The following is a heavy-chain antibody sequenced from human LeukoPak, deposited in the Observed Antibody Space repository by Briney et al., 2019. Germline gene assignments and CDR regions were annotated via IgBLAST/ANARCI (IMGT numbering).Heavy chain of an antibody. CDR1: GYTFTSYG. CDR2: ISAYNGNT. J-gene: IGHJ6*03. CDR3: ARDPAAMVTYYYYYMDV. Sequence: ASVKVSCKASGYTFTSYGISWVRQAPGQGLEWIGWISAYNGNTNYAQKLQGRVTMTTDTSTSTAYMELRSLRSDDTAVYYCARDPAAMVTYYYYYMDVWGKGTTVTVSS. D-gene: IGHD5-18*01. V-gene: IGHV1-18*01.